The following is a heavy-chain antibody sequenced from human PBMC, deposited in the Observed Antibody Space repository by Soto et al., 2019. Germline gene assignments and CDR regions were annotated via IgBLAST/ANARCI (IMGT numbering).Heavy chain of an antibody. J-gene: IGHJ4*02. CDR1: GFTFSRYA. D-gene: IGHD1-26*01. CDR2: ISASGGST. Sequence: GGSLRLSCKGSGFTFSRYAMSGVRQAPGKGLEWVSAISASGGSTYYADSVKGRFTISRDNSKNTLYLQMNSLRGDDTAVYYCAKVIVGARGFDYWGKGTLVTVSS. CDR3: AKVIVGARGFDY. V-gene: IGHV3-23*01.